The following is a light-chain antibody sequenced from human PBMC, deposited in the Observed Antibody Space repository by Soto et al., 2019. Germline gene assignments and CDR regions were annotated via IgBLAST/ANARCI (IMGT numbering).Light chain of an antibody. V-gene: IGKV4-1*01. CDR1: QSVLYSSNNKNY. Sequence: VMTQSPDSLAVSLGERATINCKSGQSVLYSSNNKNYLAWYQHKPGQSPRLLIYWASTRESGVPDRFSGSGSGTDFTLTISSLQAEDVAVYYCQQYYSFPLTFGGGTKVDIK. J-gene: IGKJ4*01. CDR3: QQYYSFPLT. CDR2: WAS.